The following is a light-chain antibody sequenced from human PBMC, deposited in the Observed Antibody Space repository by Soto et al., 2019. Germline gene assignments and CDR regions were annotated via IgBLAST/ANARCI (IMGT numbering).Light chain of an antibody. CDR3: QQYGSSPPIT. CDR2: GAS. CDR1: QSLSSTY. Sequence: EIVLTQSPGTLPMSPGERATLSCRASQSLSSTYLAWYQQKPGQAPRLLIYGASTRATGIPDRFTGSGSGTDFTLTISRLEPEDFAVYYCQQYGSSPPITFGQGTRLEIK. V-gene: IGKV3-20*01. J-gene: IGKJ5*01.